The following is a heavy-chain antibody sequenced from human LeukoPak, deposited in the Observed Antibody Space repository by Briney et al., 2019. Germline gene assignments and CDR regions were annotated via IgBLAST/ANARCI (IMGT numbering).Heavy chain of an antibody. CDR3: ARPTVINWFDP. CDR2: IYYSGST. D-gene: IGHD4-17*01. CDR1: GYSISSYY. J-gene: IGHJ5*02. Sequence: SETLSLTCTVSGYSISSYYWGWIRQPPGKGLEWIGSIYYSGSTYYNPSLKSRVTISVDTSKNQFSLKLSSVTAADTAVYYCARPTVINWFDPWGQGTLVTVSS. V-gene: IGHV4-39*01.